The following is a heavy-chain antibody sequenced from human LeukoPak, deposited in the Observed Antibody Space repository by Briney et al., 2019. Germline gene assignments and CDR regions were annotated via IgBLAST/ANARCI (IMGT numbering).Heavy chain of an antibody. CDR2: ISPTSGHI. Sequence: GGSLRLSCAASGFTFNTYSMNWVRQAPGEGLEWVSSISPTSGHIYYADSVKGRFTISRDNSKNTLYLQMNSLRAEDTAVYYCAVSWVPAASLDGMDVWGQGTTVTVSS. D-gene: IGHD2-2*01. J-gene: IGHJ6*02. CDR3: AVSWVPAASLDGMDV. V-gene: IGHV3-21*04. CDR1: GFTFNTYS.